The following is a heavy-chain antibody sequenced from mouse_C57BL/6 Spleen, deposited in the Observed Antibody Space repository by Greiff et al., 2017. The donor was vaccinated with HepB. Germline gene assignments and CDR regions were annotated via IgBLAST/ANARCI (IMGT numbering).Heavy chain of an antibody. CDR1: GYAFSSYW. Sequence: VQLQQSGAELVKPGASVKISCKASGYAFSSYWMNWVKQRPGKGLEWIGQIYPGDGDTNYNGKFKGKATLTADKSSSTAYMQLSSLTSEDSAVYFCARKDYYSTYFDYWGQGTTLTVSS. J-gene: IGHJ2*01. V-gene: IGHV1-80*01. CDR3: ARKDYYSTYFDY. D-gene: IGHD2-5*01. CDR2: IYPGDGDT.